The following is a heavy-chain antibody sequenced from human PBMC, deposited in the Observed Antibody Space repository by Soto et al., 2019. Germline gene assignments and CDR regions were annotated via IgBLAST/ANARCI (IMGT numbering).Heavy chain of an antibody. CDR2: IIPIFGTA. D-gene: IGHD4-17*01. CDR3: ARGGLLDYFYWYFDL. V-gene: IGHV1-69*12. J-gene: IGHJ2*01. CDR1: GGTFSSYA. Sequence: QVQLVQSGAEVKKPGSSVKVSCKASGGTFSSYAISWVRQAPGQGLEWMGGIIPIFGTANYAQKFQGRVTISADESTSTAYMERSSLRSEDTAVYYCARGGLLDYFYWYFDLWGRGTLVTVSS.